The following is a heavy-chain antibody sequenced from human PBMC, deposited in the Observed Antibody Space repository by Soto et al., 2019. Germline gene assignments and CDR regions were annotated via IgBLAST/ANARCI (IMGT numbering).Heavy chain of an antibody. CDR2: IKHDGSEE. V-gene: IGHV3-7*01. Sequence: GGSLRLSCAASGFSFSSSWMTWVRQAPGKGLEWLANIKHDGSEEYYVDSVKGRFSISRDNAKNSLYLQVNSLRAEDTAVYYCARVITDGYKTFYFDYWGQGTLVTVSS. D-gene: IGHD3-16*01. J-gene: IGHJ4*02. CDR1: GFSFSSSW. CDR3: ARVITDGYKTFYFDY.